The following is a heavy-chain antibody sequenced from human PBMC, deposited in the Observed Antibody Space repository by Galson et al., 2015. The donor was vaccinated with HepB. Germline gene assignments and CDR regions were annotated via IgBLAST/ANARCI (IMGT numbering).Heavy chain of an antibody. Sequence: ETLSLTCTVSGGSISSSRYYWGWIRQPPGKGLEWIGSLFYSGTIYYNPSLKSRVTISIDTSKNQFSLKVTSVTAADTAVYYCARSNWGSTGWFDPWGQGTLVTVSS. CDR1: GGSISSSRYY. J-gene: IGHJ5*02. D-gene: IGHD7-27*01. V-gene: IGHV4-39*07. CDR3: ARSNWGSTGWFDP. CDR2: LFYSGTI.